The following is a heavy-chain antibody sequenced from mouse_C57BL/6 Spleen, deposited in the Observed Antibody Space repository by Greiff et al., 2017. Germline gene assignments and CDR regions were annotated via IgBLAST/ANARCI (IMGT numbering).Heavy chain of an antibody. CDR3: AREGDYYGHFDY. J-gene: IGHJ2*01. D-gene: IGHD1-2*01. Sequence: VQLKQSGPVLVKPGASVKMSCKASGYTFTDYYMNWVKQSHGKSLEWIGVINPYNGGTSYNQKFKGKATLTVDKSSSTAYMELNSLTSEDSAVYYCAREGDYYGHFDYWGQGTTLTVSS. V-gene: IGHV1-19*01. CDR2: INPYNGGT. CDR1: GYTFTDYY.